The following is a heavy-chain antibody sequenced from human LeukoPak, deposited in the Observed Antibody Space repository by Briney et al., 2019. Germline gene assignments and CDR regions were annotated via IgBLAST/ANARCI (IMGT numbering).Heavy chain of an antibody. D-gene: IGHD2-2*01. CDR2: IIPIFGTA. J-gene: IGHJ3*02. Sequence: SVKVSCKASGGTFSSYAISWVRQAPGQGLEWMGRIIPIFGTANYAQKFQGRVTITTDESTSTAYMELSSLRSEDTAVYYCAQKRVVLVPAATNVFDIWGQGTMVTV. V-gene: IGHV1-69*05. CDR1: GGTFSSYA. CDR3: AQKRVVLVPAATNVFDI.